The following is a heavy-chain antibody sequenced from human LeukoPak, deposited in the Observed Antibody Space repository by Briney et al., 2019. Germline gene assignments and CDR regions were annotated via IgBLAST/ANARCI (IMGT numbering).Heavy chain of an antibody. CDR1: GGSISSSSYY. CDR2: IYYSGST. J-gene: IGHJ4*02. V-gene: IGHV4-39*07. D-gene: IGHD3-10*01. Sequence: SETLSLTCTVSGGSISSSSYYWGWIRQPPGQGLECIGSIYYSGSTYYNPSLKSRVTISVDTSKNQFSLKLNSVTAADTAVYYCARDRYYNSGSYYHDYWGQGTLVTVSS. CDR3: ARDRYYNSGSYYHDY.